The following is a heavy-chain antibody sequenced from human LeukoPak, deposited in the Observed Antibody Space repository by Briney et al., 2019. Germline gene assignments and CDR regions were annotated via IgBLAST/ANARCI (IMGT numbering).Heavy chain of an antibody. V-gene: IGHV1-2*02. J-gene: IGHJ4*02. CDR2: INPNSGGT. D-gene: IGHD2-2*01. CDR1: GYIFTGYY. CDR3: AREPRVGFSRSFGY. Sequence: GASVKVSCKASGYIFTGYYMHWVRQAPGQGLEWMGWINPNSGGTNYAQKFQGRVTMTRDTSISTAYMELSRLRSDDTAVYYCAREPRVGFSRSFGYWGQGTLVTVSS.